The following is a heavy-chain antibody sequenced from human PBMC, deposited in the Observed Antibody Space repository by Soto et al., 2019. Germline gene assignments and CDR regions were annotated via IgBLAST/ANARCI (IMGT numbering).Heavy chain of an antibody. Sequence: QITLKESGPTLVKPTQTLTLTCTFSGFSLSASGVGVGWIRQPPVKALEWLAIIYWNDAKHYSPSLKSSLTIPKDTSKNQVVLRMTNMDPVDTATYYCAHKGGGDRILDYWGQGTLVTVSS. CDR1: GFSLSASGVG. CDR2: IYWNDAK. D-gene: IGHD3-16*01. J-gene: IGHJ4*02. V-gene: IGHV2-5*01. CDR3: AHKGGGDRILDY.